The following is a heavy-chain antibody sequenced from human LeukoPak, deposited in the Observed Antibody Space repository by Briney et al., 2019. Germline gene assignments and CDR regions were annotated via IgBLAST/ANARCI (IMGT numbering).Heavy chain of an antibody. CDR3: ERDSLPGIAAAGTFDY. CDR2: ISYDGSNR. Sequence: GGSLRLSCAASGFTFSSYAMHWVRQAPGKGLEWVAVISYDGSNRYYADSVKGRFTISRDNSKNTLYLQMNSLRAEDTAVYYCERDSLPGIAAAGTFDYWGQGTLVTVSS. D-gene: IGHD6-13*01. V-gene: IGHV3-30*04. J-gene: IGHJ4*02. CDR1: GFTFSSYA.